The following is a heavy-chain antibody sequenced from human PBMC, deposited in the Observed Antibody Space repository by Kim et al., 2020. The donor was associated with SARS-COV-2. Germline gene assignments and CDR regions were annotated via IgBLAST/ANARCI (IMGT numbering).Heavy chain of an antibody. CDR1: GFTFDDYA. D-gene: IGHD1-26*01. Sequence: GGSLRLSCAASGFTFDDYAMHWVRQAPGKGLEWVSGISWNSGSIGYADSVKGRFTISRDNAKNSLYLQMNSLRAEDTALYYCARSIVGATSGAVYYYYGMDVWGQGTTVTVSS. CDR2: ISWNSGSI. J-gene: IGHJ6*02. CDR3: ARSIVGATSGAVYYYYGMDV. V-gene: IGHV3-9*01.